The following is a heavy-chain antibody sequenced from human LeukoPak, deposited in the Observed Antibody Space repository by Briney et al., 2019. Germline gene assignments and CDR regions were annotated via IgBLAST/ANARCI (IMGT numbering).Heavy chain of an antibody. CDR2: IRQDGGQT. D-gene: IGHD3-10*01. Sequence: GGSLRLSCTASELTFSGYWMTWVRQAPGKGLQWVGNIRQDGGQTHYSDSVKGRFTISRDNAKRSLYLQMNSLRPEDTAVYYCARDGHSSGSFDYWGQGTLVTVSS. V-gene: IGHV3-7*01. CDR1: ELTFSGYW. CDR3: ARDGHSSGSFDY. J-gene: IGHJ4*02.